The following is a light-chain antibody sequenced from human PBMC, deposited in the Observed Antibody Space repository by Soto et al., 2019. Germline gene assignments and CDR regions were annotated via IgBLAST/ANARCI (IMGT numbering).Light chain of an antibody. V-gene: IGKV1-5*03. J-gene: IGKJ2*01. Sequence: DIQMTQSPSTLSASVGDRVTITCRASQSISTWLAWYQQKPEKAPKLLISRASNLKSGVPSRFSGSGSGTEFTLIISSLQPDDYGTYYCQQYNNYGVTFGQGTKL. CDR3: QQYNNYGVT. CDR1: QSISTW. CDR2: RAS.